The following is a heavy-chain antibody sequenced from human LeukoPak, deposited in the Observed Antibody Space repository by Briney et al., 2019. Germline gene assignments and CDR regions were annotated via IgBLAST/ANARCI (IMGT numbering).Heavy chain of an antibody. V-gene: IGHV4-59*08. CDR2: ISYSRST. Sequence: KPSATLSLTCTVSGGSISSYYWSWIRQPPGKGMEWLGYISYSRSTNYNPSLKSRSTISVATSKNHFSLKLSSVTATDTPVYYCARHSTYYYDSSGYLDYWGQGTLVTVSS. CDR3: ARHSTYYYDSSGYLDY. CDR1: GGSISSYY. J-gene: IGHJ4*02. D-gene: IGHD3-22*01.